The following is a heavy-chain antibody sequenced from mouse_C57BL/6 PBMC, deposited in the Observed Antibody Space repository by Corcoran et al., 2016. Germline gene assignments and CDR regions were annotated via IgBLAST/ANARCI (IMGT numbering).Heavy chain of an antibody. CDR1: GYTFTDYY. Sequence: EVQLQQSGPELVKPGASVKISCKASGYTFTDYYMNWVKQSHGKSLEWIGDINPNNGGTSYNQKFKGKATLTVDKSSSTAYMELRSLTSEDSAVYYCARRGYYYGTHVYFDYWGQGTTLTVSS. CDR2: INPNNGGT. J-gene: IGHJ2*01. V-gene: IGHV1-26*01. D-gene: IGHD1-1*01. CDR3: ARRGYYYGTHVYFDY.